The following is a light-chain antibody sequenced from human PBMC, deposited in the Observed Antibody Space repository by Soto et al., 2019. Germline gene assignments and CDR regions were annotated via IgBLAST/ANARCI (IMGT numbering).Light chain of an antibody. CDR2: DVS. J-gene: IGLJ1*01. V-gene: IGLV2-14*01. Sequence: QSALTQPASVSGSPGQSITISCTGTSSDVGGYNYVSWYQQHPGKAPKLMIYDVSNRPSGVSNRFSGSKSGNTASLTISGLQATNEADYYCSSYTGSSTLYVFGTGPKLP. CDR1: SSDVGGYNY. CDR3: SSYTGSSTLYV.